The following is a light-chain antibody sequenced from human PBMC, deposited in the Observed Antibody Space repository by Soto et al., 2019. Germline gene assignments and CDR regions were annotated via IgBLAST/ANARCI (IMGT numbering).Light chain of an antibody. Sequence: QSVLTQPPSVSGAPGQKVTISCIGNGSNIGAGFDVHWYQQLPGTAPKLVIYGNNNRPPGVPDRFSGSKSGTSASLAITGLRVEDEADYYCQSYDSSLNIWVFGGGTKLTVL. CDR3: QSYDSSLNIWV. CDR2: GNN. J-gene: IGLJ3*02. CDR1: GSNIGAGFD. V-gene: IGLV1-40*01.